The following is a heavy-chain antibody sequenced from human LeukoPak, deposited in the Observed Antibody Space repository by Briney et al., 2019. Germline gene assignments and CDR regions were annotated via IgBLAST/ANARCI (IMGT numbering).Heavy chain of an antibody. Sequence: SSVKVSCKASGGTFSSYAISWVRQAPGQGLEWMGRIIPIFGIANYAQKFQGRVTITADKSTSTAYMELSSLRSEDTAVYYCATDTAMAGTYYYYGMDVWGQGTTVTVSS. CDR3: ATDTAMAGTYYYYGMDV. J-gene: IGHJ6*02. CDR1: GGTFSSYA. D-gene: IGHD5-18*01. V-gene: IGHV1-69*04. CDR2: IIPIFGIA.